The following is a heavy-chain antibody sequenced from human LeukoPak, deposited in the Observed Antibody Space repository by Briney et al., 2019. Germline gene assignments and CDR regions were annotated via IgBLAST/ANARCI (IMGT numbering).Heavy chain of an antibody. J-gene: IGHJ3*02. Sequence: GASVKVSCKASGYTFTSYGISWVRQAPGQGLEWMGWISAYNGNTNYAQKLQGRVTMTTDTSTSTAYMELRSLRSDDTAVYYCARHSGGITMSYFDMWGQGTVVTVSS. CDR1: GYTFTSYG. V-gene: IGHV1-18*01. D-gene: IGHD3-3*01. CDR2: ISAYNGNT. CDR3: ARHSGGITMSYFDM.